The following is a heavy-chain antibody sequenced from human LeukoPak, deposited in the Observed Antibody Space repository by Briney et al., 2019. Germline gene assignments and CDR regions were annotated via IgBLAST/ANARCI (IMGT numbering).Heavy chain of an antibody. Sequence: PGGSLRLSCAASGFTFSSYSTSWVRQAPGKGLEWVSLITGNGGRPYYTDSVKGRFTISRDNSKNTLSLHMSSLRAEDTAVYFCAKGTFGVTSATFDYWGQGTLVTVSS. CDR2: ITGNGGRP. J-gene: IGHJ4*02. CDR3: AKGTFGVTSATFDY. D-gene: IGHD2/OR15-2a*01. CDR1: GFTFSSYS. V-gene: IGHV3-23*01.